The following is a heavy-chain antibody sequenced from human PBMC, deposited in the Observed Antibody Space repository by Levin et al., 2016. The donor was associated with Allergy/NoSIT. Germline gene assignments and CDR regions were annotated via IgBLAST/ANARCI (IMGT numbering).Heavy chain of an antibody. CDR1: GGSISSYY. J-gene: IGHJ4*02. CDR3: ARGAGVGATPLGY. D-gene: IGHD1-26*01. V-gene: IGHV4-59*01. CDR2: IYYSGST. Sequence: SETLSLTCTVSGGSISSYYWSWIRQPPGKGLEWIGYIYYSGSTNYNPSLKSRVTISVDTSKNQFSLKLSSVTAADTAVYYCARGAGVGATPLGYWGQGTLVTVSS.